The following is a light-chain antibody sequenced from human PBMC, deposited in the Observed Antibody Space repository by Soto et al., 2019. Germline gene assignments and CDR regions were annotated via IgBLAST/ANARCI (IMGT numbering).Light chain of an antibody. J-gene: IGKJ1*01. CDR1: QSIVYSDGHAY. V-gene: IGKV2-30*01. Sequence: DVVMTQSPLSLSVTLGQPASISCWSSQSIVYSDGHAYLNWFHQRPGQSPRRLIYQVSKRDSGVPARFRGRGSGTDFTLKISRVEAEDVGLYYCMHGTPWPPTFGRGTKVEIK. CDR2: QVS. CDR3: MHGTPWPPT.